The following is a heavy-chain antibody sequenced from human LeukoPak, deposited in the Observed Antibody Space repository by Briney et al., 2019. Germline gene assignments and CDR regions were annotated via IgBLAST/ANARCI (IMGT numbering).Heavy chain of an antibody. CDR1: GGSISSYY. V-gene: IGHV4-59*12. CDR3: ARGQDYYDSSGYFT. J-gene: IGHJ5*02. D-gene: IGHD3-22*01. CDR2: IYYSGST. Sequence: PSETLSLTCTVSGGSISSYYWSWIRQPPGKGLEWIGYIYYSGSTNYNPSLKSRVTISVDMSKNQFSLKLSSVTAADTAVYYCARGQDYYDSSGYFTWGQGTLVTVSS.